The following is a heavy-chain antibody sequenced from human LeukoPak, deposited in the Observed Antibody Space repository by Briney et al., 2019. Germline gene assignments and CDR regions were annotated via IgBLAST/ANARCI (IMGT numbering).Heavy chain of an antibody. CDR1: GGTFSSYA. CDR3: ARDFDLDYGDYAY. J-gene: IGHJ4*02. V-gene: IGHV1-69*05. CDR2: IIPIFGTA. Sequence: ASVKVSCXASGGTFSSYAISWVRQAPGQGLEWMGRIIPIFGTANYAQKFQGRVTITTDESTSTAYMELSSLRSEDTAVYYCARDFDLDYGDYAYWGQGTLVTVSS. D-gene: IGHD4-17*01.